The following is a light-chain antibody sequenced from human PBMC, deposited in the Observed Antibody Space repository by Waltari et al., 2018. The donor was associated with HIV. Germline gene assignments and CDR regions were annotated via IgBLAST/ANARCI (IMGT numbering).Light chain of an antibody. CDR1: DSDFGLYNF. J-gene: IGLJ2*01. CDR3: ASYTADDTVL. CDR2: EVD. V-gene: IGLV2-14*02. Sequence: SDLTQPASVSGFLGQSITISCTGGDSDFGLYNFISWYQQQPVKVPKLLLYEVDTRASVIPGRFSGSKSGNTASLTIRGLQIEDEGLYYCASYTADDTVLFGGGTTVTVL.